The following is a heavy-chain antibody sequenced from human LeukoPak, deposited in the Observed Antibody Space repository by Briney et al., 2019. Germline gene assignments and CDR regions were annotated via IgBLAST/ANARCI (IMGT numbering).Heavy chain of an antibody. Sequence: SETLSLTCTVTGGSISSSSYYWGWIRQPPGKGLEWIGSIYYSGSTYYNPSLKSRVTISVDTSKNQFSLKLSSVTAADTAVYYCAGTIFGVGYFDYWGQGTLVTVSS. CDR3: AGTIFGVGYFDY. CDR1: GGSISSSSYY. CDR2: IYYSGST. D-gene: IGHD3-3*01. J-gene: IGHJ4*02. V-gene: IGHV4-39*07.